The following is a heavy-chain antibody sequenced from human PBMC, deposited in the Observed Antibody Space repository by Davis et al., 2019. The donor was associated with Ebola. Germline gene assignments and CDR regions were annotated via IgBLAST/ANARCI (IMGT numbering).Heavy chain of an antibody. CDR1: GFTFSSYW. CDR2: ISSSSSYI. CDR3: ARDPMGYYYGMDV. Sequence: GGSLRLSCAASGFTFSSYWMSWVRQAPGKGLEWVSSISSSSSYIYYADSVKGRFTISRDNAKNSLYLQMNSLRAEDTAVYYCARDPMGYYYGMDVWGQGTTVTVSS. V-gene: IGHV3-21*04. J-gene: IGHJ6*02.